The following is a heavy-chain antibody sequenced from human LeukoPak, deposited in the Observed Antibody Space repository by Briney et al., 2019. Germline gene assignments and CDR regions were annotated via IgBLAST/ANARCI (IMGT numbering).Heavy chain of an antibody. V-gene: IGHV5-51*01. D-gene: IGHD2-2*01. CDR3: ARSYCSSTSCSIYYYYYGMDV. Sequence: GEYLKISCKGSGYSFTSYWIGWVRQMPGKGLEWMGIIYPGDSDTRYSPSFQGQVTISADKSISTAYLQWSSLKASDTAMYYCARSYCSSTSCSIYYYYYGMDVWGQGTTVTVSS. CDR1: GYSFTSYW. CDR2: IYPGDSDT. J-gene: IGHJ6*02.